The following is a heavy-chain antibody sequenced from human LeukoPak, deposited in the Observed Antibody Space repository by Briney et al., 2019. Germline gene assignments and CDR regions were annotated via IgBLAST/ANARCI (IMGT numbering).Heavy chain of an antibody. CDR2: ISGGGGST. CDR3: AKDGLSGSGSYSWGKMDV. Sequence: GGCLRLSCAASGFTFSSYAMNWVRQALGKGLGWVLAISGGGGSTPYADSVNGRFTISRDNSKNMVYMQMNSLRVEDTAVYYCAKDGLSGSGSYSWGKMDVWGKGTTVTVSS. D-gene: IGHD3-10*01. J-gene: IGHJ6*04. V-gene: IGHV3-23*01. CDR1: GFTFSSYA.